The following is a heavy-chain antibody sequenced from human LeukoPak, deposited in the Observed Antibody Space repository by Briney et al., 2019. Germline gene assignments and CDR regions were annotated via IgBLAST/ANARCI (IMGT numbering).Heavy chain of an antibody. CDR1: GYTFNNFG. V-gene: IGHV1-46*02. D-gene: IGHD2-8*02. CDR3: ARGTEASWYFDY. Sequence: ASVKVSCKASGYTFNNFGINWVRQAPGQGLEWMGIINPSGGSTSYAQKFQGRVTMTRDMSTSTVYMELSSLRSEDTAVYYCARGTEASWYFDYWGQGTLVTVSS. J-gene: IGHJ4*02. CDR2: INPSGGST.